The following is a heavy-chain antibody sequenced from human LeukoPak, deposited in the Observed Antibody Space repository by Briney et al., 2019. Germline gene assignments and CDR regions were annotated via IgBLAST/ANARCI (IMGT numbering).Heavy chain of an antibody. CDR3: AREGGSSRNFDY. CDR2: ILSSGII. V-gene: IGHV4-4*07. Sequence: SETLSLTCNVPGASISSDFWRWVREPPGKGLEWVGRILSSGIINYNPSLKSRLTMSVDTAKNQFSLNLSSVTAADTAVDYCAREGGSSRNFDYWGQGTLVTVSS. D-gene: IGHD6-13*01. J-gene: IGHJ4*02. CDR1: GASISSDF.